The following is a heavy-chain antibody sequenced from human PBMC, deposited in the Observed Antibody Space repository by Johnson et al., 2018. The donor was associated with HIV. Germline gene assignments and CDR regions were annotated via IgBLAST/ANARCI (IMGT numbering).Heavy chain of an antibody. J-gene: IGHJ3*02. Sequence: QMLLVESGGGVVQPGRSLRLSCVASGFTLSNNAMHWVRQAPGKGLEWVAVISSDGSNKYYAHSVKGRFTISRDNARSTLYLQMNSLRPEDTAVYYCARDQTYYYDTSGYQGAFDIWGQGTMVSVSS. CDR2: ISSDGSNK. CDR3: ARDQTYYYDTSGYQGAFDI. CDR1: GFTLSNNA. D-gene: IGHD3-22*01. V-gene: IGHV3-30*04.